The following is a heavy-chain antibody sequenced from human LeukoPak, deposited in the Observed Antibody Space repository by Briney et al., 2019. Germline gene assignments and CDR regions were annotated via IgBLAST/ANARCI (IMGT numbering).Heavy chain of an antibody. D-gene: IGHD3-16*01. V-gene: IGHV4-39*01. J-gene: IGHJ4*02. CDR2: IYYSGST. CDR1: GGSISSTSYY. Sequence: SETLSLTCTVSGGSISSTSYYWGWIRRPPGKGLEWIGSIYYSGSTYYNPSLKSRVTVSVDTSTNQFSLMLSSVTAADTAVYYCVRGSTLRHYQYWGQGTLVTASA. CDR3: VRGSTLRHYQY.